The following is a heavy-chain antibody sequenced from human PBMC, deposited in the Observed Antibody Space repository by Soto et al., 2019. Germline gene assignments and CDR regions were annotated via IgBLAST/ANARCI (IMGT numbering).Heavy chain of an antibody. CDR1: GFTFSSYG. V-gene: IGHV3-33*01. CDR2: IWYDGSNK. J-gene: IGHJ4*02. CDR3: ARDSPSQGHPFDY. Sequence: GGSLRLSCAASGFTFSSYGMHWVRQAPGKGLEWVAVIWYDGSNKYYADSVKGRFTISRDNSKNTLYLQMNSLRAEDTAVYYCARDSPSQGHPFDYWGQGTLVTVS.